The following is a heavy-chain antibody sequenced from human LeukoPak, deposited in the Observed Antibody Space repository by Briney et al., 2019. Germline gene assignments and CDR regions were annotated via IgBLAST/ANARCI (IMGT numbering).Heavy chain of an antibody. J-gene: IGHJ4*02. V-gene: IGHV3-23*01. D-gene: IGHD3-22*01. CDR1: RFIFTNYG. CDR3: AKGHGDSSGYYYFDS. CDR2: IRGNAGTT. Sequence: PGGTLRLSCAASRFIFTNYGMSWVRQAPGKGLEWVSAIRGNAGTTYYADSVKGRFTIFRDNSKNMLYLQMNSLRVEDTAVYYCAKGHGDSSGYYYFDSWGQGTLVTVSS.